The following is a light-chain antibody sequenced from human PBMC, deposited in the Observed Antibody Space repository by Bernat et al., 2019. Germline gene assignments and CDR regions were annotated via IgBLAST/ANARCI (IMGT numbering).Light chain of an antibody. J-gene: IGKJ4*01. V-gene: IGKV3-20*01. CDR1: QSVYGSY. Sequence: DIILTQSPGTLSLSPGESATLSCRASQSVYGSYLAWYQQKPGQAPRLLIYGASNRLTGIPDRFSGSGSGTDFTLKISRVEAEDVGVYYCMQSIQLPLTFGGGTKVEIK. CDR2: GAS. CDR3: MQSIQLPLT.